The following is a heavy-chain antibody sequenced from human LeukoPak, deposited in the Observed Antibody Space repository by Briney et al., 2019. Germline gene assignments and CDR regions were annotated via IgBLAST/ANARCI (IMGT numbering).Heavy chain of an antibody. CDR2: ISAYNGNT. D-gene: IGHD5-12*01. CDR3: ARDQARYSGYAGPAGNSYYYYYGMDV. J-gene: IGHJ6*02. V-gene: IGHV1-18*01. Sequence: ASVKVSCKASGYTFTSYGISWVRQAPGQGLEWMGWISAYNGNTNYAQKLQGRVTMTTDTSTSTAYMELRSLRSDDTAVYYCARDQARYSGYAGPAGNSYYYYYGMDVWGQGTTVTVSS. CDR1: GYTFTSYG.